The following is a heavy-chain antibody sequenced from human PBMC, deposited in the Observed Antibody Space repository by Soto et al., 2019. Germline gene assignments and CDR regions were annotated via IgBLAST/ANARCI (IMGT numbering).Heavy chain of an antibody. V-gene: IGHV3-7*01. CDR3: ARDVPGKLGHDS. Sequence: GGSLRLSCAASGFTFSSFWMSWVRRAPGKGLEWVANIKQDGSDKNYVGSVKGRFTISRDNAKNSLYLQMNSLRVEDTAVYCCARDVPGKLGHDSWGQGTLVTVSS. D-gene: IGHD3-10*01. CDR2: IKQDGSDK. CDR1: GFTFSSFW. J-gene: IGHJ4*02.